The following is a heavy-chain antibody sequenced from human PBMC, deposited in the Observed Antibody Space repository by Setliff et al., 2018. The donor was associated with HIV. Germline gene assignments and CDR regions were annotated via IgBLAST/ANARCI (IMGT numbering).Heavy chain of an antibody. CDR2: IIPISGIT. V-gene: IGHV1-69*10. Sequence: SVKVSCKASGGTFSGYAFNWVRQAPGQGLEWMGGIIPISGITNYAQKFQGRVRFTADKSTSTAYMELSSLRSEDTAMYYCARDSVARRTLGYYYYMDVWGKGTKVTVSS. CDR3: ARDSVARRTLGYYYYMDV. D-gene: IGHD6-6*01. J-gene: IGHJ6*03. CDR1: GGTFSGYA.